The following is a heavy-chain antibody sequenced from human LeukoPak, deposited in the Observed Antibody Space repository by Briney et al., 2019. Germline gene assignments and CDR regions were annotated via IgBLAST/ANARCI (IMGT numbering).Heavy chain of an antibody. V-gene: IGHV4-39*01. CDR1: GGSISSNSYY. D-gene: IGHD3-16*01. CDR2: IYYSGST. CDR3: ARHTHIRVWGSYNFDY. Sequence: SETLSLTCTVSGGSISSNSYYWGWIRQPPGQGLKWIGSIYYSGSTYYNPSLKSRVTISVDTSKNQFSLKLNSVTAADTAVYYCARHTHIRVWGSYNFDYWGQGTLVTVSS. J-gene: IGHJ4*02.